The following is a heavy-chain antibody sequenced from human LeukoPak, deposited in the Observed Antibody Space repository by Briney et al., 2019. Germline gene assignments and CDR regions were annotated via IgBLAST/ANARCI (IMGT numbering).Heavy chain of an antibody. CDR2: INPNSGGT. D-gene: IGHD5-12*01. V-gene: IGHV1-2*02. CDR3: ARKSGYDYSNWFDP. Sequence: GASAKVSCKASGYTFTGYYMHWVRQAPGQGLEWMGWINPNSGGTNYAQKFQGRVTMTRDTSISTAYMELSRLRSDDTAVYYCARKSGYDYSNWFDPWGQGTLVTVSS. CDR1: GYTFTGYY. J-gene: IGHJ5*02.